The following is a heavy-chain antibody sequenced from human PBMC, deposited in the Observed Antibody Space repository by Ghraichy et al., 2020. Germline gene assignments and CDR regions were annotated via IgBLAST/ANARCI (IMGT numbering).Heavy chain of an antibody. CDR2: ISAYNGDT. CDR1: GYTFTNYG. D-gene: IGHD6-6*01. V-gene: IGHV1-18*04. CDR3: ARMGEYSSSYHF. Sequence: ASVKVSCKASGYTFTNYGISWVRQAPGQGLEWMGWISAYNGDTNYAQKLQGRVTMTTDTSTSTAYKELRSLRSDDTAVYYCARMGEYSSSYHFWGQGTLVTVSA. J-gene: IGHJ4*02.